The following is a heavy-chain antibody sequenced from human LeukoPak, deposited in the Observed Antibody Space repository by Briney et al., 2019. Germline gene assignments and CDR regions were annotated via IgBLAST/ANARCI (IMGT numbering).Heavy chain of an antibody. V-gene: IGHV4-34*01. D-gene: IGHD2-21*02. Sequence: SETLSLTCAVYGGSFSGYYWSWIRQPPGKGLEWIGEINHSGSTNYNPSLKSRVTISVDTSKNQFSLKLSSVTAADTAVYYCARVGDSRLTGDYWGQGTLVTVSS. CDR1: GGSFSGYY. CDR3: ARVGDSRLTGDY. J-gene: IGHJ4*02. CDR2: INHSGST.